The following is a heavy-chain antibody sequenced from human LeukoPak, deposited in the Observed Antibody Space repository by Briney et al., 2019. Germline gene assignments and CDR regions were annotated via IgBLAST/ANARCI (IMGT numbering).Heavy chain of an antibody. CDR3: XXXXXSSWYRAVAFDI. CDR2: IYYSGST. V-gene: IGHV4-59*08. J-gene: IGHJ3*02. Sequence: SETLSLTCTVSGGSISSYYWSWIRQPPGKGLEWIGYIYYSGSTNYNPSLKSRVTISVDTSKNQFSLKLSSVTAADTAVYYCXXXXXSSWYRAVAFDIWGQGTMVTVSS. D-gene: IGHD6-13*01. CDR1: GGSISSYY.